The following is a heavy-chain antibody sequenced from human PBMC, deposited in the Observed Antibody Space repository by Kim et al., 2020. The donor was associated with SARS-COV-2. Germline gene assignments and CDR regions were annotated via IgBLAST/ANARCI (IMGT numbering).Heavy chain of an antibody. Sequence: ASVKVSCKASGYTFTASPMHWLRQAPGHGLEWLGWINTATGNTRYSQKLQGRVTISRDTSAHTVYVELSSLTSEDTAIYFCARGGIPLWLVWGQGAQVTVSS. V-gene: IGHV1-3*04. D-gene: IGHD3-9*01. CDR2: INTATGNT. CDR1: GYTFTASP. J-gene: IGHJ4*02. CDR3: ARGGIPLWLV.